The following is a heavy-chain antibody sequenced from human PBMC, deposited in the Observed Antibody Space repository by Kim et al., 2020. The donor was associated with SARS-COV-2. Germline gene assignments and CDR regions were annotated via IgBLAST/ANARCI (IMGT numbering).Heavy chain of an antibody. V-gene: IGHV3-30*18. CDR2: ISFDGSNK. J-gene: IGHJ6*03. CDR3: AKAGRALPIYYYYYMDV. D-gene: IGHD6-6*01. CDR1: GFTFSSYG. Sequence: GGSLRLSCAASGFTFSSYGMHWVRQAPGKGLEWVAVISFDGSNKNYSESVKGRFTISRDNSKNTLYLEMNNLRAEDTAVFYCAKAGRALPIYYYYYMDV.